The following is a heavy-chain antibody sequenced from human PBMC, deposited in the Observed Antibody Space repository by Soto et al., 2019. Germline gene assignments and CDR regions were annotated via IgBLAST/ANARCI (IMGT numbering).Heavy chain of an antibody. CDR1: GGSFSGYY. V-gene: IGHV4-34*01. J-gene: IGHJ5*02. D-gene: IGHD2-15*01. CDR2: INHSGST. Sequence: QVQLQPWGAGLLKPSETLSLTCAVYGGSFSGYYWSWIRQPPGQGLEWIGEINHSGSTNYNPSLKSRVTISVDTSKNQFSLKLSSVTAADTAVYYCARGAPIVVVVAATQRRWFDPWGQGTLVTVSS. CDR3: ARGAPIVVVVAATQRRWFDP.